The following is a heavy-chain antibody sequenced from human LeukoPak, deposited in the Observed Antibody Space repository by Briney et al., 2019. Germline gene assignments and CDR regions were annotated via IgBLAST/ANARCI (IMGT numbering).Heavy chain of an antibody. Sequence: GESLKISCKGSGDSFTSYWIGWVGQMPGKGLEWMGIIYPGDSDTRYSPSFQGQVTISADKSISTAYLQWSSLKASDTAMYYCARSSSIAAAHYFDYWGQGTLVTVSS. CDR3: ARSSSIAAAHYFDY. V-gene: IGHV5-51*01. J-gene: IGHJ4*02. CDR1: GDSFTSYW. CDR2: IYPGDSDT. D-gene: IGHD6-6*01.